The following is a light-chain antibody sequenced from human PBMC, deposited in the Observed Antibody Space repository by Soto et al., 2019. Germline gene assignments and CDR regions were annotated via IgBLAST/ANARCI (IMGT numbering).Light chain of an antibody. J-gene: IGLJ2*01. CDR2: NDN. Sequence: SYELTQSSSVSVAPGQTARITCGGNNIGSKRVHWYQHKPGQAPVLVVYNDNVRPSGIPERFSGSNSGNTATLIISRVEAVDEADYYCQVWDSSGDWIFGGGTKLTVL. CDR3: QVWDSSGDWI. V-gene: IGLV3-21*02. CDR1: NIGSKR.